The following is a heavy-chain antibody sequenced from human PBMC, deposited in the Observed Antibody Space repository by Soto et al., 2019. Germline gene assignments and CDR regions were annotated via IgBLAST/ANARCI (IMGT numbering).Heavy chain of an antibody. CDR1: GGTFSSYA. D-gene: IGHD2-21*02. J-gene: IGHJ6*02. V-gene: IGHV1-69*13. CDR2: IIPIFGTA. CDR3: ARGFGDWYYYYGMDV. Sequence: SVKVSCKASGGTFSSYAISWVRPAPGQGLEWMGGIIPIFGTANYAQKFQGRVTITADESTSTAYMELSSLRSEDTAVYYCARGFGDWYYYYGMDVWGQGTTVTVSS.